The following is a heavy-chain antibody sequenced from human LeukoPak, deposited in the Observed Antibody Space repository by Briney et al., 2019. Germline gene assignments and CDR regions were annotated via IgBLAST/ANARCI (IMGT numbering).Heavy chain of an antibody. CDR1: GFTFSSYG. CDR3: ARDSRITIFGVAQDAFDI. V-gene: IGHV3-21*01. CDR2: VSGSGGST. J-gene: IGHJ3*02. Sequence: RSGGSLRLSCAASGFTFSSYGTHWVRQAPGKGLEWVSAVSGSGGSTYYADSVKGRFTISRDNAKNSLYLQMNSLRAEDTAVYYCARDSRITIFGVAQDAFDIWGQGTMVTVSS. D-gene: IGHD3-3*01.